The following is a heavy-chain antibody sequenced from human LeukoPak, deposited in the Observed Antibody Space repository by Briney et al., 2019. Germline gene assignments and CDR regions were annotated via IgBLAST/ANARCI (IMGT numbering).Heavy chain of an antibody. D-gene: IGHD3-3*01. CDR2: ISWNSGSI. CDR3: AKAPPFAFRIDAFDI. CDR1: GFTFDDYA. J-gene: IGHJ3*02. V-gene: IGHV3-9*03. Sequence: GGSLRLSCAASGFTFDDYAMHWVRHAPGKGLEWVSGISWNSGSIGYADSVKGRFTISRDNAKNSLYLQMNSLRAEDMALYYCAKAPPFAFRIDAFDIWGQGTMVTVSS.